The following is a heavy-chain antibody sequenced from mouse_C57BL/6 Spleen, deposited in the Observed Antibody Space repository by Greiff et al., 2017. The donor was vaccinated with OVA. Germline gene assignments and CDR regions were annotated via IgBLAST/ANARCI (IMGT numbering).Heavy chain of an antibody. J-gene: IGHJ4*01. Sequence: VKLQESGAELVRPGTSVKMSCKASGYTFTNYWIGWAKQRPGHGLEWIGDIYPGGGYTNYNEKFKGKATLTADKSSSTAYMQFSSLTSEDSAIYYCARERGYGNYDYYAMDYWGQGTSVTVSS. V-gene: IGHV1-63*01. CDR1: GYTFTNYW. D-gene: IGHD2-1*01. CDR2: IYPGGGYT. CDR3: ARERGYGNYDYYAMDY.